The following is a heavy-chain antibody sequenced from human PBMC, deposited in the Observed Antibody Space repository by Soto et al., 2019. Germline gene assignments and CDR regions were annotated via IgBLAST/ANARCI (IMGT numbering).Heavy chain of an antibody. Sequence: PGGSLRLSCAASGLTFSNYGMHWVRKAPGKGLEWVAVISYEGSNKYYADSVKGRFTISRDNSKNTLYLQMNSLRPEDTAVFHCAKDYYDFWSGYYTLGYWGQGTRVTVSS. V-gene: IGHV3-30*18. CDR3: AKDYYDFWSGYYTLGY. CDR2: ISYEGSNK. CDR1: GLTFSNYG. D-gene: IGHD3-3*01. J-gene: IGHJ4*02.